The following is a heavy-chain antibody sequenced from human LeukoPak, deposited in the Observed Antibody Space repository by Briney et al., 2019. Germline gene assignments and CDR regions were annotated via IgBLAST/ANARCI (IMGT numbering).Heavy chain of an antibody. D-gene: IGHD3-10*01. CDR1: GFTFDDYG. J-gene: IGHJ4*02. Sequence: GGSLRLSCAASGFTFDDYGMSWVRQAPGKGLEWVSGINWNGGSTGYADSVKGRFTISRDNAKNSLYLQMNSLRAEDTALYYCARERFGYYGSGRFYDYWGQGTLVTVSS. CDR2: INWNGGST. CDR3: ARERFGYYGSGRFYDY. V-gene: IGHV3-20*04.